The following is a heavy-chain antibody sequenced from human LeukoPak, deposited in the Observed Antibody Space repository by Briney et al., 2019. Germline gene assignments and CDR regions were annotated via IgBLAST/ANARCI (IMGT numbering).Heavy chain of an antibody. V-gene: IGHV4-4*07. Sequence: SETLSLTCTVSGGSISSYYWSWLRQPAGKGLEWIGRIYTSGSTNYNPSLKSRATMSVDPSKNQFSLKLSSVTAADTAVYYCARVGDYVWGSYRSNWFDPWGQGTLVTVSS. CDR1: GGSISSYY. D-gene: IGHD3-16*02. J-gene: IGHJ5*02. CDR2: IYTSGST. CDR3: ARVGDYVWGSYRSNWFDP.